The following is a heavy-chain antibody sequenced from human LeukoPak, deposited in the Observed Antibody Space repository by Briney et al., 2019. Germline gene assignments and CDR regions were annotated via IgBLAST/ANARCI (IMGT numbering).Heavy chain of an antibody. Sequence: AGGSLRLSCAASGFTFSFGASGIHWVRQAPGQGLEWVAFIQYDDSEKSYADSVKGRCTTSRDNSERTVYLQMNSLRVEDTAVYYCAREGGTVDIGEFDYWGLGTLVTVSS. CDR2: IQYDDSEK. CDR1: GFTFSFGASG. V-gene: IGHV3-30*02. D-gene: IGHD5-12*01. CDR3: AREGGTVDIGEFDY. J-gene: IGHJ4*02.